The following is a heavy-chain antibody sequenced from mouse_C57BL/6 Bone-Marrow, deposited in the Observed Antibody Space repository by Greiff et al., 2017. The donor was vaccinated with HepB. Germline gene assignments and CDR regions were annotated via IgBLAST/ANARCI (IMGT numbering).Heavy chain of an antibody. V-gene: IGHV1-64*01. CDR3: ARRRVYDGYSAWFAY. D-gene: IGHD2-3*01. J-gene: IGHJ3*01. CDR1: GYTFTSYW. Sequence: QVQLQQPGAELVKPGASVKLSCKASGYTFTSYWMHWVKQRPGQGLEWIGMIHPNSGSTNYNEKFKSKATLTVDKSSSTAYMQPSSLTSEDSAVYYCARRRVYDGYSAWFAYWGQGTLVTVSA. CDR2: IHPNSGST.